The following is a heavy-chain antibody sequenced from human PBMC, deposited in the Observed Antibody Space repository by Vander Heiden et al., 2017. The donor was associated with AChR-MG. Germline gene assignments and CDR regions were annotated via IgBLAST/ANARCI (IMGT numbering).Heavy chain of an antibody. V-gene: IGHV3-9*01. J-gene: IGHJ4*02. CDR2: ISWNSGSI. D-gene: IGHD3-16*01. Sequence: EVQLVESGGGLVQPGRSLRLSCAASGFTFDDYAMHWVRQAPGKGLEWVSGISWNSGSICYADSVKGRFTISRDNAKNSLYLQMNSLRAEDTALYYCAAQGDYVNYWGQGTLVTVSS. CDR1: GFTFDDYA. CDR3: AAQGDYVNY.